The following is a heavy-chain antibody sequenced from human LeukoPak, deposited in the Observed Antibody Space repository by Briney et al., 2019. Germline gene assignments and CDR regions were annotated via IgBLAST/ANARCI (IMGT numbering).Heavy chain of an antibody. Sequence: AGESLKISCKGSGYSFTSYWIGWVRQMPGKGLEWMGIIYPGDSETRYSPSFQGQVTISADKSISTAYLQWSSLKASDTAMYYCAKTYYYDSSGYYLDAFDIWGQGTMVTVSS. V-gene: IGHV5-51*01. J-gene: IGHJ3*02. D-gene: IGHD3-22*01. CDR2: IYPGDSET. CDR1: GYSFTSYW. CDR3: AKTYYYDSSGYYLDAFDI.